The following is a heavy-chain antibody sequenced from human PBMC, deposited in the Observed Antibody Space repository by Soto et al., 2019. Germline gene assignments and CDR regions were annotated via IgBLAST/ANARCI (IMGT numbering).Heavy chain of an antibody. J-gene: IGHJ5*02. V-gene: IGHV3-21*01. CDR3: ARDYDSSGYYYENWFDP. D-gene: IGHD3-22*01. CDR2: ISSSSSYI. CDR1: GFTFSSDS. Sequence: GGSLRLSCAASGFTFSSDSMNWVRQAPGKGLEWVSSISSSSSYIYYADSVKGRFTISRDNAKNSLYLQMNSLRAEDTAVYYCARDYDSSGYYYENWFDPWGQGTLVTVSS.